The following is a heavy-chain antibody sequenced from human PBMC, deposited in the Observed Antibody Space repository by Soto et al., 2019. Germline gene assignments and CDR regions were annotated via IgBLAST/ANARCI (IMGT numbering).Heavy chain of an antibody. CDR1: GGSISSYY. D-gene: IGHD3-16*02. CDR3: ARGTYYDYVWGSYRDRYYFDY. CDR2: IYYSGST. Sequence: QVQLQESGPGLVKPSETLSLTCTVSGGSISSYYWSWIRQPPGKGLEWIGYIYYSGSTNYNPSLKSRVTISVDTSKNQFSLKLSSVTAADTAVYYCARGTYYDYVWGSYRDRYYFDYWGQGTLVTVSS. V-gene: IGHV4-59*01. J-gene: IGHJ4*02.